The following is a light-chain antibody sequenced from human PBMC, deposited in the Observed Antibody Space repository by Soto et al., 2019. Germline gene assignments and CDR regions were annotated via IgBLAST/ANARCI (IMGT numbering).Light chain of an antibody. J-gene: IGLJ1*01. CDR2: SNN. Sequence: QSVLTQPPSASGTPVQRVTISCCGSSSNIGSNTVNWYQQLPGTAPKLLIYSNNQRPSGVPDRFSGSKSGTSASLAISGLQSEDEADYYCAAWDDSLNGFYVFGTGTKLTVL. V-gene: IGLV1-44*01. CDR3: AAWDDSLNGFYV. CDR1: SSNIGSNT.